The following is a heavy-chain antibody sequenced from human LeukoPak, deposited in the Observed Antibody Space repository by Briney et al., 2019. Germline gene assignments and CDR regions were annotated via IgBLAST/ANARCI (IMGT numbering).Heavy chain of an antibody. Sequence: PSETLSLTCTVSGGSIRSYYWSWIRQPAGKGLEWIGRIYTSGSTNYNPSLKSRVTMSVDTSKNQFSLKLSSVTAADTAVYYCARDGYYYDFSGHRPFDYWGQGTLVTVSS. V-gene: IGHV4-4*07. CDR1: GGSIRSYY. D-gene: IGHD3-22*01. CDR2: IYTSGST. J-gene: IGHJ4*02. CDR3: ARDGYYYDFSGHRPFDY.